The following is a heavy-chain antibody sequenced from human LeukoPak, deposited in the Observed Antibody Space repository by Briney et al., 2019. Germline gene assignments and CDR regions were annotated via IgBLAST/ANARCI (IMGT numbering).Heavy chain of an antibody. D-gene: IGHD3-22*01. J-gene: IGHJ4*02. CDR3: AKERLNPSRYFDY. CDR2: IGGGGRST. V-gene: IGHV3-23*01. CDR1: GFILRSHA. Sequence: TGGSLRLSCSASGFILRSHAMNWVRQAPGKGLEWVSAIGGGGRSTYYADSVEGRFTISRDNSKNTLYLQMNSLRAEDTAVYYCAKERLNPSRYFDYWGQGALVTVSS.